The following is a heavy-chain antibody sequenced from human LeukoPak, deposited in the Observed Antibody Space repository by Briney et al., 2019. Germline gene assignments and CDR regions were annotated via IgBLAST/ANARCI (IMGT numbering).Heavy chain of an antibody. J-gene: IGHJ4*02. CDR3: ARLLEGVAGTWGY. V-gene: IGHV5-51*01. CDR1: GYSFSTYW. Sequence: GESLKVSCKGSGYSFSTYWIAWVRQMPGKGLEWMGIIYPGDSDTRYSPSLQGQVTISADKSISTAYLQWSSLRASDTAMYYCARLLEGVAGTWGYWGQGTLVTVSS. D-gene: IGHD6-19*01. CDR2: IYPGDSDT.